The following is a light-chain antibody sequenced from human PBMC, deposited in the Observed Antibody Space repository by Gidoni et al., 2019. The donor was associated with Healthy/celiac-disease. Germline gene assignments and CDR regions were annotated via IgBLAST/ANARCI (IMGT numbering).Light chain of an antibody. CDR1: QSVSSSY. Sequence: EIVLTPSPGTLSLSPGERATLSCRASQSVSSSYLAWYQQKPGQAPRLLIYGASSRATGIPDRFSGSGSGTDFTLTISRLEPEDFAVYYCQQYGSSATWTFXQXTKVEIK. V-gene: IGKV3-20*01. CDR2: GAS. CDR3: QQYGSSATWT. J-gene: IGKJ1*01.